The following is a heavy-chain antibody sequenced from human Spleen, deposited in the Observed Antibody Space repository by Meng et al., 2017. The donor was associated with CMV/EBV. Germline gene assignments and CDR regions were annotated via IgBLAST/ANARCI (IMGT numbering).Heavy chain of an antibody. D-gene: IGHD5-18*01. J-gene: IGHJ3*02. V-gene: IGHV1-46*01. Sequence: ASVKVSCKATGYTFTSYYMQWVRQAPGQGLEWMGIINPSGGSTTYARKFQGRVTMTRDTSTSTVYMELRSLRSDDTAVYYCARDRRLQLWLRTEVDAFDIWGQGTMVTVSS. CDR2: INPSGGST. CDR1: GYTFTSYY. CDR3: ARDRRLQLWLRTEVDAFDI.